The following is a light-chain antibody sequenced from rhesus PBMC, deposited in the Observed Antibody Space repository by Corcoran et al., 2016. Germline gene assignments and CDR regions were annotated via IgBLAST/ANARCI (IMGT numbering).Light chain of an antibody. J-gene: IGKJ3*01. CDR3: QQYAEPPFT. CDR1: QGIRSW. Sequence: DIQMTQSPSSLSASVGDKVTINCHASQGIRSWVAWYQQKPAKLPNPLIYYASNLHSGVPTRFRGSGLGTDCSLTISSLQPEDFATYYCQQYAEPPFTVGPGTKLDIK. V-gene: IGKV1-19*01. CDR2: YAS.